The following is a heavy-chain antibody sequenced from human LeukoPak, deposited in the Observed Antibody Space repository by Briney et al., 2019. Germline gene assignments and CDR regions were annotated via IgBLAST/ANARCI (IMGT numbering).Heavy chain of an antibody. CDR3: ATHGEVYGSGSYYPPPTLDY. CDR2: ISGSGDSI. CDR1: GFTVSSYA. J-gene: IGHJ4*02. D-gene: IGHD3-10*01. Sequence: GGSQTLSCTASGFTVSSYAMRSARLAPGKGLEWVSGISGSGDSIDYADSVKGRFTISRDNSKNTLYLQMNSLRAEDTAVYYCATHGEVYGSGSYYPPPTLDYWGQGTLVTVSS. V-gene: IGHV3-23*01.